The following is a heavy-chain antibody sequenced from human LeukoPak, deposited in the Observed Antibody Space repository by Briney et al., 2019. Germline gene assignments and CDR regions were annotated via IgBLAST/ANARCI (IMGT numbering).Heavy chain of an antibody. J-gene: IGHJ5*02. Sequence: ASVKVSCKASGGTFSSYAISWVRQAPGQGLEWMGGIIPIFGTAHYAQKFQGRVTITTDESTSTAYMELSSLRSEDTAVYYCASSVYCGGDCERDWFDPWGQGTLVTVSS. V-gene: IGHV1-69*05. CDR1: GGTFSSYA. CDR3: ASSVYCGGDCERDWFDP. CDR2: IIPIFGTA. D-gene: IGHD2-21*02.